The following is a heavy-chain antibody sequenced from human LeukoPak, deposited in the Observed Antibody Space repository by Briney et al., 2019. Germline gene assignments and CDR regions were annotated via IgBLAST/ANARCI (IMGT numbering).Heavy chain of an antibody. CDR2: LSGSGANT. V-gene: IGHV3-23*01. CDR1: GFTFSSFA. CDR3: AKSRGQTTVVLDY. D-gene: IGHD4-23*01. J-gene: IGHJ4*02. Sequence: GGSLRLSCAASGFTFSSFAMSWVRQAPGKGLEWVSALSGSGANTYYADSVKGRFTISRDNSKNTLYLQMNSLRAEDTAVYYCAKSRGQTTVVLDYWGQGTLVTVSS.